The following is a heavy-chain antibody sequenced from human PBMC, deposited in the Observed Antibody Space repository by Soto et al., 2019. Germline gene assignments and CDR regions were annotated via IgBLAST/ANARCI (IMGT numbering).Heavy chain of an antibody. CDR2: IFDSGIT. D-gene: IGHD2-21*02. J-gene: IGHJ5*01. Sequence: SETLSLTCTVSGGSIRSSLYYWSWIRQPPGKGLEWIGYIFDSGITHYNPSLKSRVPMSVDTSKNQFSLNLTSVTAADTAVYFCASQFYSGGACLNWFDPWGQGTLVTVSS. CDR3: ASQFYSGGACLNWFDP. V-gene: IGHV4-30-4*01. CDR1: GGSIRSSLYY.